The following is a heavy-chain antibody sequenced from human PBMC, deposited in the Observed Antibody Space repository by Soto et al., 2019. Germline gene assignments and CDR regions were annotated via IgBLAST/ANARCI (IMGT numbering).Heavy chain of an antibody. CDR3: ARERERSRGKYCLDV. D-gene: IGHD3-10*01. J-gene: IGHJ6*02. Sequence: GGSLRLSCAASGFTFSDYYMSWIRQAPGKGLEWVSYISSSGSTIYYEDSVKGRFTISRDNVKNSLYLQMKSMRAEDTAVYYRARERERSRGKYCLDVWGQGPTVTVSS. V-gene: IGHV3-11*01. CDR2: ISSSGSTI. CDR1: GFTFSDYY.